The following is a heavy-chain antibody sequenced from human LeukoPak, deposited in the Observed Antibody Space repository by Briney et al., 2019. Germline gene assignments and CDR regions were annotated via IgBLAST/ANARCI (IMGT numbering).Heavy chain of an antibody. CDR3: ARLSAIFGVAILDY. V-gene: IGHV4-4*09. CDR2: IYTSGST. D-gene: IGHD3-3*01. CDR1: GGSISSYY. Sequence: SETLSLTSTVSGGSISSYYWSWIRQPPGKGLEWIGYIYTSGSTNYNPSLKSRVTISVDTSKNQFSLKLSSVTAADTAVYYCARLSAIFGVAILDYWGQGTLVTVSS. J-gene: IGHJ4*02.